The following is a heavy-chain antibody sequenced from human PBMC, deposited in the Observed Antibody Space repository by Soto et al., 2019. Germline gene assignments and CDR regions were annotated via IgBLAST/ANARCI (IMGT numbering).Heavy chain of an antibody. CDR2: ISYDGSDK. D-gene: IGHD6-13*01. CDR1: GFTFTNYW. Sequence: GGYLRLSCAASGFTFTNYWMHGVSQAPGKGLEWVAVISYDGSDKYYADSVKGRFIISRDDAKSTLYLQMNSLRAEDTAIYYCAKSPNFYCSSPNCHKFYFGFRSQGALVTVSS. V-gene: IGHV3-30*18. J-gene: IGHJ4*02. CDR3: AKSPNFYCSSPNCHKFYFGF.